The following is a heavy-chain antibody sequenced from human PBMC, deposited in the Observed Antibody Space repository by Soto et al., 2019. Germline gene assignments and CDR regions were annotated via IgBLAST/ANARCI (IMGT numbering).Heavy chain of an antibody. D-gene: IGHD3-3*01. CDR3: ARGKVLRFLEWLPTFDY. CDR2: IIPIFGTA. V-gene: IGHV1-69*13. CDR1: GGTFSSYA. J-gene: IGHJ4*02. Sequence: SVKVSCKASGGTFSSYAISWVRQAPGQGLEWMGGIIPIFGTANYAQKFQGRVTITADESTSTAYMELSSLRSEDTAVYYCARGKVLRFLEWLPTFDYWGQGTLVTVS.